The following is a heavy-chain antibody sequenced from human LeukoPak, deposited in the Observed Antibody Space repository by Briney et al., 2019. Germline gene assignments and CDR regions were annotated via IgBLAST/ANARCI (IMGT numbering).Heavy chain of an antibody. D-gene: IGHD3-22*01. V-gene: IGHV4-30-4*08. J-gene: IGHJ4*02. CDR3: ARVGDYYDSSGYYRSYYFDY. CDR1: GGSISSGDYY. Sequence: PSETLSLTCTVSGGSISSGDYYWSWIRQPPGKGLEWIGYIYYSGSTYYNPSLKSRVTISVDTSKNQFSLKLSSVTAADTAVYYCARVGDYYDSSGYYRSYYFDYWGQGTLVAVSS. CDR2: IYYSGST.